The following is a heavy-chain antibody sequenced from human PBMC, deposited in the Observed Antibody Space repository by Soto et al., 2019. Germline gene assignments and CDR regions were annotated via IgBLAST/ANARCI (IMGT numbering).Heavy chain of an antibody. CDR3: ARQAKIGDRSQFYFDS. V-gene: IGHV3-30*03. J-gene: IGHJ4*02. CDR1: GFTFSSYA. CDR2: ISYNGRNK. D-gene: IGHD3-16*01. Sequence: LRLSCAASGFTFSSYAMSWVRQAPGKGLEWVAVISYNGRNKHYVDSVKGRFTISRDNSQDTLYLQMDSLRPDDTAVYYCARQAKIGDRSQFYFDSWGQGTLVT.